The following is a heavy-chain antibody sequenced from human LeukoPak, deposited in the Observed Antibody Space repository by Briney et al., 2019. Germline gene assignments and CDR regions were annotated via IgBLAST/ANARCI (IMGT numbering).Heavy chain of an antibody. Sequence: ASVKVSCKASGGTFSSYAISWVRQAPGQGLEWMGRIIPILGIANYAQKFRGRVTITADKSTSTAYMELSSLRSEDTAVYYCARYRNYYDSSGYYYWGQGTLVTVSS. V-gene: IGHV1-69*04. J-gene: IGHJ4*02. CDR1: GGTFSSYA. D-gene: IGHD3-22*01. CDR3: ARYRNYYDSSGYYY. CDR2: IIPILGIA.